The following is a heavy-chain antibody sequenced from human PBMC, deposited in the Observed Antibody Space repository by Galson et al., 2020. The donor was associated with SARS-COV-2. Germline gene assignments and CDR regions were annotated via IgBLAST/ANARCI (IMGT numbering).Heavy chain of an antibody. CDR3: AGTEADPIFWGVSSVVWVDP. D-gene: IGHD3-3*01. CDR1: GGSISSYY. J-gene: IGHJ5*02. Sequence: SETLSLTFTVSGGSISSYYWSWIRQPPGKGLEWIGYIYYSGSTNYNPSLKSRVTISVDTSKNQFSLKLSSVTAADTAVYYCAGTEADPIFWGVSSVVWVDPWGQGTLVTVPS. CDR2: IYYSGST. V-gene: IGHV4-59*01.